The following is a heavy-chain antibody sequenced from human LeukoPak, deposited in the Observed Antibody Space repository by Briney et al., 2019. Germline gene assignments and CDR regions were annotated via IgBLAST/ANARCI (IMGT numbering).Heavy chain of an antibody. CDR3: ARHGPGYSSSWYDY. CDR1: GGSISSYY. CDR2: IYYSGST. J-gene: IGHJ4*02. D-gene: IGHD6-13*01. Sequence: SETLSLTCTVSGGSISSYYWSWIRQPPGKGLAWIGYIYYSGSTNYNPSLKSRVTISVDTSKNQFSLKLSSVTAADTAVYYCARHGPGYSSSWYDYWGQGTLVTVSS. V-gene: IGHV4-59*08.